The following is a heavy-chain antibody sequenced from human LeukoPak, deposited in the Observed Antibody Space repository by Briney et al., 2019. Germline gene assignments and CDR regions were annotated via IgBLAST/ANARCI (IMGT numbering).Heavy chain of an antibody. J-gene: IGHJ4*02. D-gene: IGHD1-1*01. Sequence: AASVKVSCKASGGTFSSYAISWVRQAPGQGLEWMGRINPNSGGSNYAQKFQGRVTMTRDTSISTAYMELSRLRSDDTAVYYCAREDSTTGTTCFDYWGQGTLVTVSS. V-gene: IGHV1-2*02. CDR2: INPNSGGS. CDR1: GGTFSSYA. CDR3: AREDSTTGTTCFDY.